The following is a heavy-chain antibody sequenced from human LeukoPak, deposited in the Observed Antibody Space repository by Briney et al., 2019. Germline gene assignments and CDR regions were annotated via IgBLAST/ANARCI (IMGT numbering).Heavy chain of an antibody. Sequence: SETLSLTCTVSGYSISSGYYWGWIRQPPGKGLEWIGNIYHNGSTYYNPPLKSRVTISVDTSKNQFSLKLTSVSAADTAVYYCARAYSSSWYWNWFDPWGQGTLVTVSS. CDR2: IYHNGST. V-gene: IGHV4-38-2*02. J-gene: IGHJ5*02. D-gene: IGHD6-13*01. CDR3: ARAYSSSWYWNWFDP. CDR1: GYSISSGYY.